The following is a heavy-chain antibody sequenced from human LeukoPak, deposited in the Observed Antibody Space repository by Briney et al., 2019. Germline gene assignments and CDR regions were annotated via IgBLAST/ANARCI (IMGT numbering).Heavy chain of an antibody. V-gene: IGHV3-21*01. CDR2: IGSTSGHK. Sequence: GGSLRLSCVVSGFTMSTYSMNCVRQAPGKGLECVASIGSTSGHKYYADSVKGRFTISRDNARNSLYLQMDSLRVEDTALYYCARDGSSWYMDYWGQGTLVTVSS. D-gene: IGHD6-13*01. J-gene: IGHJ4*02. CDR1: GFTMSTYS. CDR3: ARDGSSWYMDY.